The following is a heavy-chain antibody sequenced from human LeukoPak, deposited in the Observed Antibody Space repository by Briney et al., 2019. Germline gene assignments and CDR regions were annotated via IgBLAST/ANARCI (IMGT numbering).Heavy chain of an antibody. Sequence: PGGSLRLSCAASGFTFSSYAMSWVRQAPGKGLEWVSAISGSGGSTYYADSVKGRFTISGDNSKNTLYLQMNSLRAEDTAVYYCAKDQDSGSYFGDYDYWGQGTLVTVSS. J-gene: IGHJ4*02. V-gene: IGHV3-23*01. D-gene: IGHD1-26*01. CDR3: AKDQDSGSYFGDYDY. CDR2: ISGSGGST. CDR1: GFTFSSYA.